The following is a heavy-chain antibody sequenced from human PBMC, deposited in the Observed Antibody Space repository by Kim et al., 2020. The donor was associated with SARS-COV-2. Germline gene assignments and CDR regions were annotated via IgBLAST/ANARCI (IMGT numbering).Heavy chain of an antibody. D-gene: IGHD6-25*01. CDR1: GFTFSSNG. Sequence: GGSLRLSCAASGFTFSSNGIHWVRQAPGKGPEWVAVIWYDGSNKYYADSVKGRFTISRDNSKNTLYLQMNSLRAEDTAVYYCARSLTGLAAFDSWGQGTLVTVSS. J-gene: IGHJ4*02. CDR2: IWYDGSNK. CDR3: ARSLTGLAAFDS. V-gene: IGHV3-33*01.